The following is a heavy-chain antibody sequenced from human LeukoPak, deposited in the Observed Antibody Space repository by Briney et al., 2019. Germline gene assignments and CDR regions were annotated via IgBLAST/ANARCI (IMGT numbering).Heavy chain of an antibody. Sequence: GGSLRLSCAASGFTFSSYAMSWVRQAPGKGLEWVSAISGSGGSTYYADSVKGRFTISSDNSKNTLYLQMNSLRAEDTAVYYCANYYGSGSYSMGDYWGQGTLVTVSS. V-gene: IGHV3-23*01. J-gene: IGHJ4*02. CDR3: ANYYGSGSYSMGDY. CDR2: ISGSGGST. CDR1: GFTFSSYA. D-gene: IGHD3-10*01.